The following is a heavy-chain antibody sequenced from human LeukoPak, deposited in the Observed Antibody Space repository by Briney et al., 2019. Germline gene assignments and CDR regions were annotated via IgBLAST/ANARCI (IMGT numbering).Heavy chain of an antibody. CDR1: GGSFSGYY. J-gene: IGHJ4*02. CDR3: ARTRYYYGSRSYGAPYYFDY. Sequence: SETLSLTCAVYGGSFSGYYWSWIRQPPGKGLEWIGEINHSGSTNYNPSLKSRVTISVDTSKNQFSLKLSSVTAADTAVYYCARTRYYYGSRSYGAPYYFDYWGQGTLVTVSS. D-gene: IGHD3-10*01. CDR2: INHSGST. V-gene: IGHV4-34*01.